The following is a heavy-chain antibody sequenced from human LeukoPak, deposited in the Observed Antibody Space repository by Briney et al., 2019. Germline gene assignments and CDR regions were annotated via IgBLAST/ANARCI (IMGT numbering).Heavy chain of an antibody. J-gene: IGHJ4*02. CDR1: GGSISSSSYY. CDR3: ARDSPSCSGGSCYPNFDY. CDR2: IYYSGST. D-gene: IGHD2-15*01. Sequence: SETLSLTCTVSGGSISSSSYYWGWIRQPPGKGLEWIGSIYYSGSTYYNPSLKSRVTISVDTSKNQFSLKLSSVTAADTAVYYCARDSPSCSGGSCYPNFDYWGQGTLVTVSS. V-gene: IGHV4-39*07.